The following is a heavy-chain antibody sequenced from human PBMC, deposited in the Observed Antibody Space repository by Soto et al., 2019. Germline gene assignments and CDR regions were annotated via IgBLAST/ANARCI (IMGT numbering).Heavy chain of an antibody. CDR3: ARVPGP. CDR1: YGSISSYY. J-gene: IGHJ5*02. Sequence: SETLSLTCPVSYGSISSYYWSWIRQPPGKGLEWIGYNYYSGSTNYNPSLKSRVAISVDTSKNQFSLKLSSVTAADTAVYYCARVPGPWGQGTLVTVSS. CDR2: NYYSGST. V-gene: IGHV4-59*12.